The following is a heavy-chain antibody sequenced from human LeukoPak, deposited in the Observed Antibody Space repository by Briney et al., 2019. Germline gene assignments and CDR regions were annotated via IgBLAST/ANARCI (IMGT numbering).Heavy chain of an antibody. Sequence: TGGSLRLSCAASGFTFSSYSMNWVRQAPGKGLEWVSSISSSSSYIYYADSVKGRFTISRDNAKNSLYLQMNSLRAKDTAVYYCARVATYGDPLPYWGQGTLVTVSS. V-gene: IGHV3-21*01. CDR1: GFTFSSYS. CDR2: ISSSSSYI. J-gene: IGHJ4*02. D-gene: IGHD4-17*01. CDR3: ARVATYGDPLPY.